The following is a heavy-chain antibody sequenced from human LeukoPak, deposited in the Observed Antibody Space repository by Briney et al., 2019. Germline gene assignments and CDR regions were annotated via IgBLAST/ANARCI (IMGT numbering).Heavy chain of an antibody. CDR1: GYTFSNFG. D-gene: IGHD1-14*01. CDR2: ISAYNGAT. Sequence: GASVKVSCKCSGYTFSNFGVGWVRQAPGQGLGWMGWISAYNGATNYAQKVQGRVTMTTDTSTSTAYMELRSLRSDDTAVYYCARSGDGNWFDPWGQGTLVSVSS. V-gene: IGHV1-18*04. CDR3: ARSGDGNWFDP. J-gene: IGHJ5*02.